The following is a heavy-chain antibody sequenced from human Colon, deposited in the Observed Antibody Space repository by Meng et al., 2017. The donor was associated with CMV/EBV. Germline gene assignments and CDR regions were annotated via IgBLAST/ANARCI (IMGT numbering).Heavy chain of an antibody. D-gene: IGHD3-3*01. Sequence: ASVKVSCKASGYTFTDYYIHWVRQAPGQGLEWLGWINPHSDSGATKYAQKFQGRVTVSRATSITTSYVVLSKLGSVDSAVYCCARSHVSGYYFLDFWGPGTVVTVSS. J-gene: IGHJ4*02. CDR3: ARSHVSGYYFLDF. CDR2: INPHSDSGAT. V-gene: IGHV1-2*02. CDR1: GYTFTDYY.